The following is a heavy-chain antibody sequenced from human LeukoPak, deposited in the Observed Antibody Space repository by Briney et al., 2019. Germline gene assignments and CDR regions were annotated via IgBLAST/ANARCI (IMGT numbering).Heavy chain of an antibody. CDR2: ISSSSSTI. J-gene: IGHJ4*02. D-gene: IGHD3-3*01. Sequence: GGSLRLSCAASGFTFSSYSMNWVRQAPGKGLEWVSYISSSSSTIYYADSVKGRFAISRDNAKNSLYLQMNSLRAEDTAVYYCAKDRYYDFWSGYLPQFDYWGQGTLVTVSS. CDR1: GFTFSSYS. V-gene: IGHV3-48*01. CDR3: AKDRYYDFWSGYLPQFDY.